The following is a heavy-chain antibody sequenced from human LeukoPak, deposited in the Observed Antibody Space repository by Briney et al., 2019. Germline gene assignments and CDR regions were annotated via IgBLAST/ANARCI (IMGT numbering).Heavy chain of an antibody. CDR2: IYSGGST. CDR1: GFTVSSNY. Sequence: GGSLRLSCAASGFTVSSNYMGWVRQAPGKGLEWVSVIYSGGSTYYADSVKGRFTISRDNSKNTLYLQMNSLRAEDTAVYYCARTQPDYYYYYMDVWGKGTTVTIPS. CDR3: ARTQPDYYYYYMDV. V-gene: IGHV3-53*01. J-gene: IGHJ6*03. D-gene: IGHD5-18*01.